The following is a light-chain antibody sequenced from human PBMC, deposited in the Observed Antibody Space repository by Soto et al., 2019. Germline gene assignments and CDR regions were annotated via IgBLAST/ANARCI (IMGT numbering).Light chain of an antibody. Sequence: DIQVTQSPSSLSASVGDRVTITYRASQSISNYLNWYQHKPGKAPKLLIYDASSLHSGVPSRFSGSGSGTDFTLTISSLQPEDFAAYYCQQSYSTPRTFGPGTKVDIK. CDR1: QSISNY. CDR3: QQSYSTPRT. CDR2: DAS. J-gene: IGKJ1*01. V-gene: IGKV1-39*01.